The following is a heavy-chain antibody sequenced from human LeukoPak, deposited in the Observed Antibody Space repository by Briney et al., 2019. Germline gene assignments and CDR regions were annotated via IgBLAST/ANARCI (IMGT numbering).Heavy chain of an antibody. CDR1: GGSFGEYY. CDR2: INHSGRT. CDR3: TRHGDSGTYSY. J-gene: IGHJ4*02. Sequence: SETLSLTCAVYGGSFGEYYWTWIRQPPGKGLEWIGEINHSGRTNYNPSLMSRVTISGDMSKNQSSLQLSSVTAADTAVYYCTRHGDSGTYSYWGQGTLVTVSS. D-gene: IGHD1-26*01. V-gene: IGHV4-34*01.